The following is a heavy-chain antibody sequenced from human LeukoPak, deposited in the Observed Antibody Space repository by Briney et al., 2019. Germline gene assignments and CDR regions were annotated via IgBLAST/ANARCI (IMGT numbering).Heavy chain of an antibody. D-gene: IGHD4-11*01. V-gene: IGHV1-69*13. CDR1: GGTFSSYA. CDR3: ARGPVTTRSHFDY. J-gene: IGHJ4*02. CDR2: IIPIFATA. Sequence: SVKVSCKASGGTFSSYAISWVRQAPGQGLEWMGGIIPIFATANYGQKFQGRVTITADESTSTAYMELSSLRSEDTAVYYCARGPVTTRSHFDYWGQGTLVTVSS.